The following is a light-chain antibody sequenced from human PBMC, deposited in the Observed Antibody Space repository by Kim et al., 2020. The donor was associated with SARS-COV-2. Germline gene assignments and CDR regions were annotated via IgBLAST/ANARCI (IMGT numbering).Light chain of an antibody. CDR3: HQYGTSPET. CDR1: QSVSSNF. V-gene: IGKV3-20*01. Sequence: ENVLTQSPGTLSLSPGERATLSCRASQSVSSNFLAWYQQKAGQAPRLLIYSASSRASGIPDRFSGSGSGTDFTLTISTLEPEDFAVYYCHQYGTSPETFGQGTKADIK. CDR2: SAS. J-gene: IGKJ1*01.